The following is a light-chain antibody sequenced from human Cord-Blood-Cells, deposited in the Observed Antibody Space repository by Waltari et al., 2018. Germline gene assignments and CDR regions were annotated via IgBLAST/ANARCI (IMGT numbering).Light chain of an antibody. J-gene: IGLJ1*01. CDR3: SSYTSSSTYV. V-gene: IGLV2-14*01. Sequence: QSALTQPPSASGSPGQSNTIPCTGTSTDVGGSNYVSWYQQHPGKAPKLMIYEVSNRPSGVSNRFSGSKSGNTASLTISGLQAEDEADYYCSSYTSSSTYVFGTGTKVTVL. CDR2: EVS. CDR1: STDVGGSNY.